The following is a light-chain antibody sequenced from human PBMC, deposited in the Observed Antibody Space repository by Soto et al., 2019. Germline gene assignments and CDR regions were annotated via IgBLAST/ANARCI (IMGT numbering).Light chain of an antibody. V-gene: IGKV3-11*01. J-gene: IGKJ2*01. CDR2: DAS. CDR1: QSVSHY. Sequence: EIVLTQSPATLSLSPGDRATLSCRASQSVSHYLAWYQQKPGQAPRLLIYDASNRATGIPARFSGSGSGTDFTLTISSLAPEDFAVYYCQQRSNWPLYTFGQGTKLEIK. CDR3: QQRSNWPLYT.